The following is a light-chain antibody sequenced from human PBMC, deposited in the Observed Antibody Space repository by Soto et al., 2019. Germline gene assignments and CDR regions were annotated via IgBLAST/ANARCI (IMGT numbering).Light chain of an antibody. CDR3: QQRSNWRIT. J-gene: IGKJ5*01. V-gene: IGKV3-11*01. CDR2: DTS. Sequence: VRESRAYLTISDGESATLSCMASQSVSSSLAWYQQKPGQAPRLLISDTSNRATGIPARLSGSGSGTDCTLTLSSLEPEDFAVYYCQQRSNWRITFGRGTRLEIK. CDR1: QSVSSS.